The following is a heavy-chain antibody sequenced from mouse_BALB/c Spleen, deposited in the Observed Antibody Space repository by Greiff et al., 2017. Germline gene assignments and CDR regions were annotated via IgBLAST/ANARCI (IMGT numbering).Heavy chain of an antibody. CDR2: ISTYYGNT. D-gene: IGHD4-1*01. Sequence: VQLQQSGPELVRPGVSVKISCKGSSYTFTDYAMHWVKQSHAKSLEWIGVISTYYGNTNYNQKFKGKATMTVDKSSSTAYMELARLTSEDSAVYYCARVEKTGTLAYWGQGTLVTVSA. J-gene: IGHJ3*01. V-gene: IGHV1-67*01. CDR3: ARVEKTGTLAY. CDR1: SYTFTDYA.